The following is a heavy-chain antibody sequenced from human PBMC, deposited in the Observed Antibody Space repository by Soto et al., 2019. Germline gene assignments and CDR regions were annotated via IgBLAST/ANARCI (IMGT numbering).Heavy chain of an antibody. CDR1: GGTFSSYA. V-gene: IGHV1-69*13. CDR3: ARPNSCCYVYSSGMDA. Sequence: SVKVSCKASGGTFSSYAICWVGQAPGQGLEWMGGIIPIFGTANYAQKFQGRVTITADESTSTAYMERSRLRSEDTAVYYCARPNSCCYVYSSGMDACGQGTTVTVSS. D-gene: IGHD3-22*01. J-gene: IGHJ6*02. CDR2: IIPIFGTA.